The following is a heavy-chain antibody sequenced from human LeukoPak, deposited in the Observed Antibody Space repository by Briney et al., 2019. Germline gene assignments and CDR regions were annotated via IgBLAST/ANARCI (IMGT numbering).Heavy chain of an antibody. Sequence: GGPLRLSCAASGFSFSTYSMSWVRQAPGKGLEWVSSIRGSGADKYYADSVKGRFSISRDNSQDTLSLQMNSLRAEDTAVYYCAKISWDGRGTFDWGRGTLVTVSS. CDR1: GFSFSTYS. CDR2: IRGSGADK. V-gene: IGHV3-23*01. J-gene: IGHJ4*02. CDR3: AKISWDGRGTFD. D-gene: IGHD1/OR15-1a*01.